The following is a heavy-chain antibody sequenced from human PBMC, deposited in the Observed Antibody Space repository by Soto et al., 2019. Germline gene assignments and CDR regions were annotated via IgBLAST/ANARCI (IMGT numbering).Heavy chain of an antibody. D-gene: IGHD3-9*01. CDR3: ARSGPIATGYSPYYYYGMDV. Sequence: GASVKVSCKASGGTFSSYAISWVRQAPGQGLEWMGGIIPIFGTANYAQKFQGRVTITADESTSTAYMELSSLRSEDTAVYYCARSGPIATGYSPYYYYGMDVWGQGTTVTVSS. V-gene: IGHV1-69*13. CDR1: GGTFSSYA. J-gene: IGHJ6*02. CDR2: IIPIFGTA.